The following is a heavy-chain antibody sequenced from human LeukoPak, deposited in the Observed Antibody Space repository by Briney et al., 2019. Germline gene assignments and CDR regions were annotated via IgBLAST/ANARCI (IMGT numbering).Heavy chain of an antibody. CDR2: VYNSGDT. CDR3: ARLKLGAYFDL. V-gene: IGHV4-59*08. Sequence: SETLSLTCTVSGGSTSSDYWSWIRQPPGKGLEWVGYVYNSGDTGKNPSLKSRVTILLDTSKNQCSLKLTSVSAADTAVYYCARLKLGAYFDLWGRGTLVTVSS. D-gene: IGHD3-16*01. CDR1: GGSTSSDY. J-gene: IGHJ2*01.